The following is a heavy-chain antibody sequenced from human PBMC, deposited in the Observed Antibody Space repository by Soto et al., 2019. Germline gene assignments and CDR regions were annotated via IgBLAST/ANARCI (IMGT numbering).Heavy chain of an antibody. V-gene: IGHV3-33*01. J-gene: IGHJ4*02. CDR3: ARDCAGYSSGWYQRGGFDY. CDR2: IWYDGSNK. Sequence: QVQLVESGGGVVQPGRSLRLSCAASGFILTSYGMHWVRQAPGKGLEWVADIWYDGSNKYYADSVKGRFTISRDNSKNSLQLQMNSLRAENTAVYYCARDCAGYSSGWYQRGGFDYWGEGTLVTVAS. D-gene: IGHD6-19*01. CDR1: GFILTSYG.